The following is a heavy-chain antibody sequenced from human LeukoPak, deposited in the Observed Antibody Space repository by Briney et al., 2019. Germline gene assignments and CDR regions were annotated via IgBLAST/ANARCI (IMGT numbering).Heavy chain of an antibody. V-gene: IGHV4-39*02. D-gene: IGHD6-6*01. CDR3: ARDRESSSPLSYFDY. Sequence: SETLSLTCTVSGGSISSSSYYWGWIRQPPGKGLEWIGSIYYSGSTYYNPSLKSRVTISVDTSKNQFSLKLSSVTAADTAVYYCARDRESSSPLSYFDYWGQGTLVTVSS. CDR1: GGSISSSSYY. CDR2: IYYSGST. J-gene: IGHJ4*02.